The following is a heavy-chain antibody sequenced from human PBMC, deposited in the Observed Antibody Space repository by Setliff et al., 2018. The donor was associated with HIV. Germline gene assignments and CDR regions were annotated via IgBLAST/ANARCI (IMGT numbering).Heavy chain of an antibody. D-gene: IGHD3-10*01. J-gene: IGHJ4*02. CDR1: GGSFSGYY. V-gene: IGHV3-11*04. CDR3: VRDLYYYDH. Sequence: LSLTCAVYGGSFSGYYWSWIRQAPGKGLEWISYISSSDNTMYYADSVKGRFTISRDNAKNSLFLQLNSLRAEDAAVYYCVRDLYYYDHWGQGTLVTVSS. CDR2: ISSSDNTM.